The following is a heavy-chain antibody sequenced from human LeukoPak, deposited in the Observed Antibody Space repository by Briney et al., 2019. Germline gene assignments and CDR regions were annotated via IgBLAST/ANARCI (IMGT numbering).Heavy chain of an antibody. CDR3: ARINSGYGTGWYGGDGY. Sequence: PGGSLRLSCAAAGFTFSNYWMYWVRQAPGKGLVWVSGITFDGSSTNYADSAKGRFTISRDNSKNTLYLQMNSLKVEDTAVYYCARINSGYGTGWYGGDGYWGQGTLVTVSS. CDR2: ITFDGSST. D-gene: IGHD6-19*01. J-gene: IGHJ4*02. CDR1: GFTFSNYW. V-gene: IGHV3-74*01.